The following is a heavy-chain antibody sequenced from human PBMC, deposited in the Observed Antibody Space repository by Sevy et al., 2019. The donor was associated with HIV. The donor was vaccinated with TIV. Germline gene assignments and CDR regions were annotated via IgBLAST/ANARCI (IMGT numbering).Heavy chain of an antibody. CDR3: AREGGSRGYCGYFDH. CDR2: ISHDGNGK. D-gene: IGHD3-22*01. V-gene: IGHV3-30-3*01. Sequence: GSLRLSCVASGFTFSTSVIHWVRQAPGKGLEWAAAISHDGNGKYYADSVKGRFTISRDNSKNTVYLQISSLRSEDTAVYYCAREGGSRGYCGYFDHWGQGTQVTGSS. CDR1: GFTFSTSV. J-gene: IGHJ4*02.